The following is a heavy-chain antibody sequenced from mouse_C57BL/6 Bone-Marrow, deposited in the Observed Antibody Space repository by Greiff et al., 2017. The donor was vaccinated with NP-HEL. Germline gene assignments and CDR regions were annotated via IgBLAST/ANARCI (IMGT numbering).Heavy chain of an antibody. Sequence: VQLQQSGPVLVKPGASVKMSCKASGYTFTDYYMNWVKQSHGKSLEWIGVINPYNGGTSYNQKFKGKATLTVDKSSSTAYMELNSLTSEDSAVYYCARSPDGYPFDYWGQGTTLTVSS. CDR1: GYTFTDYY. J-gene: IGHJ2*01. CDR2: INPYNGGT. D-gene: IGHD2-3*01. CDR3: ARSPDGYPFDY. V-gene: IGHV1-19*01.